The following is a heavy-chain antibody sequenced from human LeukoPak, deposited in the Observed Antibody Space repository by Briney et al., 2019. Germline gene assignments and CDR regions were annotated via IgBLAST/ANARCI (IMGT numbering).Heavy chain of an antibody. V-gene: IGHV6-1*01. CDR2: TYYRSKWYN. CDR1: GDSVSSNSAA. D-gene: IGHD3-3*01. CDR3: ARGYYDFWSGYYRERYYYYMDV. Sequence: SQTLSLTCAISGDSVSSNSAAWNWIRQSPSRGLEWLGRTYYRSKWYNDYAVSEKSRITINPDTSKNQFSLQLNSVTPEDTAVYYCARGYYDFWSGYYRERYYYYMDVWGKGTTVTVSS. J-gene: IGHJ6*03.